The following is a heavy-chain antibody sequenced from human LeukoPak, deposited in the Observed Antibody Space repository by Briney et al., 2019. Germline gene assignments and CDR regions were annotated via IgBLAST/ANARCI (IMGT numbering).Heavy chain of an antibody. Sequence: PSETLSLTCTVSGGSISSSSYYWGWIRQPPGKGLEWIGSIYYSGSTYYNPSLKSRVTISVDTSKNQSSLKLSSVTAADTSVYYCAREGASTFWSGYPPDYWGQGTLVTVSS. D-gene: IGHD3-3*01. CDR3: AREGASTFWSGYPPDY. V-gene: IGHV4-39*07. J-gene: IGHJ4*02. CDR1: GGSISSSSYY. CDR2: IYYSGST.